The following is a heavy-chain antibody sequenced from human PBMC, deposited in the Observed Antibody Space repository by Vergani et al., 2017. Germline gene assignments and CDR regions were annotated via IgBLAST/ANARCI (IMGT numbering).Heavy chain of an antibody. CDR3: ARVSRELLLVDY. CDR2: INPSGGST. D-gene: IGHD1-26*01. CDR1: GYTFTSYG. J-gene: IGHJ4*02. Sequence: QVQLVQSGAEVKKPGASVKVSCKASGYTFTSYGISWVRQAPGQGLEWMGIINPSGGSTSYAQKFQGRVTMTRDTSTSTVYMELSSLRSEDTAVYYCARVSRELLLVDYWGQGTLVTVSS. V-gene: IGHV1-46*01.